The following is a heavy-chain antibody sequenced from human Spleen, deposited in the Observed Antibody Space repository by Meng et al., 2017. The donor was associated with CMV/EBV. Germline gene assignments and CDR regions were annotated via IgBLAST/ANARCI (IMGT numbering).Heavy chain of an antibody. V-gene: IGHV1-2*02. CDR2: INPNSGGT. J-gene: IGHJ4*02. Sequence: ASVKVSCKASGYTFTGHYMHWVRQAPGQGLEWMGWINPNSGGTNYAQKFQGRVTMTRDTSISTAYMQLNRLRSDDTAVYYCARGGAMVRGVIIGPTYDYWGQGTLVTVSS. D-gene: IGHD3-10*01. CDR1: GYTFTGHY. CDR3: ARGGAMVRGVIIGPTYDY.